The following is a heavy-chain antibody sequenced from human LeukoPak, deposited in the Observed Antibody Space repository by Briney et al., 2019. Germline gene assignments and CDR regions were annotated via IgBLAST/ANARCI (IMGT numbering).Heavy chain of an antibody. Sequence: GGSLRLSCAASGFTFSDYYMSCIREAPGKGLEGVSYISTGGSTIYYADSVRGRFTISRDNTKNSLFLQMNSLRVEDTAIYYCARDVGTSSSWYDPWGQGTLVTVSS. V-gene: IGHV3-11*04. D-gene: IGHD6-6*01. CDR3: ARDVGTSSSWYDP. J-gene: IGHJ5*02. CDR1: GFTFSDYY. CDR2: ISTGGSTI.